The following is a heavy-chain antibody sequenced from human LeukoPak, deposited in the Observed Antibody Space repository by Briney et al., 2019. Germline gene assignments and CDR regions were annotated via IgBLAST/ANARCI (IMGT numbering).Heavy chain of an antibody. CDR1: GFTFSTYW. CDR3: SGSDTTGYSPREWDYWYFDL. D-gene: IGHD3-9*01. CDR2: ISSGSTYR. J-gene: IGHJ2*01. V-gene: IGHV3-21*01. Sequence: NAGGSLRLSCAASGFTFSTYWMHWVRQAPGKGLWVSSISSGSTYRYYADSVKGRFTISRDNAKNSLYLQMNSLRAEDTAVYYCSGSDTTGYSPREWDYWYFDLWGRGTLVTVSS.